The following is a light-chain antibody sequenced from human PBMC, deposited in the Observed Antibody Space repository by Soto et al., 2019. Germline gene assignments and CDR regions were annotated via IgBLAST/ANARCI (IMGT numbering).Light chain of an antibody. CDR3: TSYTGTNTRYV. Sequence: QSVLTQPASVSGSPGQSITISCTGTSRDVGGYNYVSWYQQHPGKAPKLMIYEVTNRPSGVSDRFSGSKSGNTASLTISGLQAEDEADYYCTSYTGTNTRYVFGTGTKVTVL. CDR2: EVT. J-gene: IGLJ1*01. V-gene: IGLV2-14*01. CDR1: SRDVGGYNY.